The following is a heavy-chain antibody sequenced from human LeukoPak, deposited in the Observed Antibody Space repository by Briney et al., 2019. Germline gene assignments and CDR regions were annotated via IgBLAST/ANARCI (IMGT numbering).Heavy chain of an antibody. J-gene: IGHJ4*02. CDR2: ISSSSSTI. D-gene: IGHD3-10*01. V-gene: IGHV3-48*01. CDR3: ARDRRHYYGSGSYGFDY. CDR1: GFTFSSYS. Sequence: PGGSLRLSCAASGFTFSSYSMNWVRQAPGKGLEWVSYISSSSSTIYYADSVKGRFTISRDNAKNSLYLQMNRLRAEDTAVYYCARDRRHYYGSGSYGFDYWGQGTLVTVSS.